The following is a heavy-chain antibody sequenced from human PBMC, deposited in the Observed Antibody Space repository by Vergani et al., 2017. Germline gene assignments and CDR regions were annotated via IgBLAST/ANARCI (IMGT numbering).Heavy chain of an antibody. J-gene: IGHJ4*02. Sequence: QVQLQESGPGLVKPSETLSLTCAVSGFSIDNGYYWVWLRQPPGKGLEWIGSIYRTGRTHFNPSLKSRVTISVDTSNNHFSLRLNSLTAADPAVYYCARRSGIVYDIFSGTQYFFDFWGQGTLVTVSS. CDR3: ARRSGIVYDIFSGTQYFFDF. CDR2: IYRTGRT. D-gene: IGHD3-9*01. CDR1: GFSIDNGYY. V-gene: IGHV4-38-2*01.